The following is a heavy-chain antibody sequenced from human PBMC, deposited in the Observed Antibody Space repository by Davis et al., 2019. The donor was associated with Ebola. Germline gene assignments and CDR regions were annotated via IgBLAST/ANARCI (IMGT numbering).Heavy chain of an antibody. V-gene: IGHV5-51*01. CDR3: ARQLSYYYYGMDV. CDR1: GYSFTSYW. CDR2: IYPGDSDT. D-gene: IGHD4/OR15-4a*01. J-gene: IGHJ6*02. Sequence: GESLKISCKGSGYSFTSYWIGWVRQMPGKGLEWMGIIYPGDSDTRYSPSFQGQVTIPADKSISTAYLQWSSLKASDTAMYYCARQLSYYYYGMDVWGQGTTVTVSS.